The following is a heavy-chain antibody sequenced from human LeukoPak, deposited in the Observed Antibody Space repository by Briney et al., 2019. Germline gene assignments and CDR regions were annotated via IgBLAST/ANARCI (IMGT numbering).Heavy chain of an antibody. D-gene: IGHD2-15*01. CDR3: ARDLGLLGPSVVVAATWTNWFDP. Sequence: GASVKVSCKASGYTFSSYAISWVRQAPGQGLEWMGRIIPILGIANYAQKFQGRVTITADKSTSTAYMELSSLRSEDTAVYYCARDLGLLGPSVVVAATWTNWFDPWGQGTLVTVSS. J-gene: IGHJ5*02. CDR2: IIPILGIA. V-gene: IGHV1-69*04. CDR1: GYTFSSYA.